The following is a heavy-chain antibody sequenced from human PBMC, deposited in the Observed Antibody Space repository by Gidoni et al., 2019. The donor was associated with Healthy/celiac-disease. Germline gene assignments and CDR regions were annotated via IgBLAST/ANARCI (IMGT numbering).Heavy chain of an antibody. Sequence: QLQLQESGPGMVKPSETLSLTCTVSGGSFSSSSYYWGWIRQPPGKGLAWIGSIYYSGSTYYNPSLKSRATISVYTSKNQLSRKLSSLTAADSAVYYCARHTDYDILTGYRNNWFDPWGQVTLVTVSS. J-gene: IGHJ5*02. V-gene: IGHV4-39*01. CDR1: GGSFSSSSYY. D-gene: IGHD3-9*01. CDR3: ARHTDYDILTGYRNNWFDP. CDR2: IYYSGST.